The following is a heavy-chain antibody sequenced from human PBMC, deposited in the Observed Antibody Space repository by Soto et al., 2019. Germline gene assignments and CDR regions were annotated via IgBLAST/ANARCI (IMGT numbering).Heavy chain of an antibody. CDR2: IFSDAER. V-gene: IGHV2-26*01. CDR1: GGSFSGYC. CDR3: ARMTADPYPHSYAMDV. Sequence: ETLSLTCAVYGGSFSGYCWSWIRQSPGKALEWLAHIFSDAERSYSTSMQSRLTISTDTSGTQVVLTMTNMAPVDTGTYYCARMTADPYPHSYAMDVGGQGTTAT. J-gene: IGHJ6*02.